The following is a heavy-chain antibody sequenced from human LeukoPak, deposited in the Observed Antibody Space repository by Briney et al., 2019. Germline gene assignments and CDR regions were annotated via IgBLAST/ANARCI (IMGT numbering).Heavy chain of an antibody. D-gene: IGHD3-3*01. Sequence: GGSLRLSCAASGFTFSGSAMHWVRQASGKGLEWVGRIRSKANSYATAYAASVKGRFTISRDDSKNTAYLQMNSLKTEDTAVYYCTRHVDPRGITIFGVVFYYMDVWGKGTTVTVSS. V-gene: IGHV3-73*01. J-gene: IGHJ6*03. CDR2: IRSKANSYAT. CDR1: GFTFSGSA. CDR3: TRHVDPRGITIFGVVFYYMDV.